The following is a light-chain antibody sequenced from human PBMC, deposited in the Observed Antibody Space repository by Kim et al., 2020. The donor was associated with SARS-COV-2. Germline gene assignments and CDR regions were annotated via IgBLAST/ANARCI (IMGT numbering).Light chain of an antibody. V-gene: IGKV1-8*01. CDR2: AAS. Sequence: SASTGDRVTITCRASQGISSYLAWYQQKPGKGPKLLIYAASTLQSGVPSRFSGSGSGTDFTLTISCLQSEDFATYYCQQYYSYRTFGQGTKVDIK. CDR3: QQYYSYRT. J-gene: IGKJ1*01. CDR1: QGISSY.